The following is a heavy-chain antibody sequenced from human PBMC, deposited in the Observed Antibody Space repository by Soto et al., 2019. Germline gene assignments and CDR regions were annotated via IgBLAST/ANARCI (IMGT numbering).Heavy chain of an antibody. CDR2: ISHSGST. CDR3: AVGGGRPRYY. CDR1: GVSISSGGYS. V-gene: IGHV4-30-2*01. J-gene: IGHJ4*02. Sequence: QLQLQESGSGLVKPSQTLSLTCAVSGVSISSGGYSWRWIRQPPGKGLEWLGYISHSGSTYYNPSLRSRVTISVDRSKNQFSLKLSSVTAADTAVYYCAVGGGRPRYYWGQGTLVTVSS. D-gene: IGHD3-16*01.